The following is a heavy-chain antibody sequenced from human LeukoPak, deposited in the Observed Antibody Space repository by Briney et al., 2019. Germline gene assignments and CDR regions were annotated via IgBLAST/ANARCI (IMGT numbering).Heavy chain of an antibody. J-gene: IGHJ5*02. V-gene: IGHV1-3*01. D-gene: IGHD6-13*01. CDR3: ARGPAAGLYNWFDP. CDR1: GYTFTSYA. CDR2: INAGNGNT. Sequence: ASVKVSCKASGYTFTSYAMHWVRQAPGQRLEWMGWINAGNGNTKYSQKFQGRVTITRDTSASTAHMELSSLRSEDTAVYYCARGPAAGLYNWFDPWGQGTLVTVSS.